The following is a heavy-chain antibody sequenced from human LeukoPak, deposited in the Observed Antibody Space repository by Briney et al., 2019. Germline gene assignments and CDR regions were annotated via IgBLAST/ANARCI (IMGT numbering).Heavy chain of an antibody. J-gene: IGHJ5*02. CDR3: ARVYSSSWEEWLDP. Sequence: SETLSLTCTVSGGSISSYYWSWIRQPPGKGLEWIGYIYYSGSTNYNPSLKSRVTISVDTSKNQFSLKLSSVTAADTAVYYCARVYSSSWEEWLDPWGQGTLVTVSS. CDR1: GGSISSYY. CDR2: IYYSGST. D-gene: IGHD6-13*01. V-gene: IGHV4-59*01.